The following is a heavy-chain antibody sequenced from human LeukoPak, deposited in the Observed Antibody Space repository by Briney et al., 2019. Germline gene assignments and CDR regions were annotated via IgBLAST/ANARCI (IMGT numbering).Heavy chain of an antibody. CDR3: AKPYSSAPRRSDFDY. J-gene: IGHJ4*02. Sequence: GGSLRLSCAASGFTFSTYGMHWVRQAPGKGLEWVAVISSDGSNKYYADSVMGRFTISRDNSKNTLYLQMNSLRPEDTAVYYCAKPYSSAPRRSDFDYWGQGTLVTVSS. CDR2: ISSDGSNK. CDR1: GFTFSTYG. V-gene: IGHV3-30*18. D-gene: IGHD6-19*01.